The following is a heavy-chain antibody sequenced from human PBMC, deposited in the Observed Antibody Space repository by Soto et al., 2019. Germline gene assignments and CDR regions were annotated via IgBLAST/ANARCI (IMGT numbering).Heavy chain of an antibody. CDR2: IYYSGST. CDR3: AKNSGSYFGYFDY. V-gene: IGHV4-61*01. J-gene: IGHJ4*02. Sequence: LSLTCTVSGGSVSSGSYYWSWIRQPPGKGLEWIGYIYYSGSTNYNPSLKSRVTISVDTSKNQFSLKLSSVTAADTAVYYCAKNSGSYFGYFDYWGQGTLVTVSS. D-gene: IGHD1-26*01. CDR1: GGSVSSGSYY.